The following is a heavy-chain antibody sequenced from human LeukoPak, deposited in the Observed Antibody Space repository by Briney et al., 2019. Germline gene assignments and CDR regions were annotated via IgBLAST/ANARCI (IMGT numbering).Heavy chain of an antibody. V-gene: IGHV1-2*02. CDR1: GYTFTGYY. CDR2: INPNSGGT. CDR3: ARGLLVPYYYYYYMDV. Sequence: ASVKVSCKASGYTFTGYYMHWVRQAPGQGLEWMGWINPNSGGTNYAQKFQGRVTMTRNTSISTAYMELSSLRSEDTAVYYCARGLLVPYYYYYYMDVWGKGTTVTVSS. D-gene: IGHD1-26*01. J-gene: IGHJ6*03.